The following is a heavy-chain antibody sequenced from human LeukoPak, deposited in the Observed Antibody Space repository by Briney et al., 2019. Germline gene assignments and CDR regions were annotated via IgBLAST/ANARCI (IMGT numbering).Heavy chain of an antibody. CDR1: GFTFSSYA. Sequence: GGSLRLSCAASGFTFSSYAMSWVRQAPGKGLEWVSAISGSGGSTYYADSAKGRFTISRDNSKNTLYLQMNSLRAEDTAVYYCAKDTRSYGCNWFDPWGQGTLVTVSS. D-gene: IGHD5-18*01. CDR3: AKDTRSYGCNWFDP. J-gene: IGHJ5*02. V-gene: IGHV3-23*01. CDR2: ISGSGGST.